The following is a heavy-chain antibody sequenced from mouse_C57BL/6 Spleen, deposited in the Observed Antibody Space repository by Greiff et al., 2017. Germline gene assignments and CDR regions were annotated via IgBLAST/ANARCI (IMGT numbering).Heavy chain of an antibody. CDR1: GYAFSSSW. CDR2: IYPGDGDT. CDR3: ARKGSYYGSTLDY. V-gene: IGHV1-82*01. D-gene: IGHD1-1*01. J-gene: IGHJ2*01. Sequence: QVQLQQSGPELVKPGASVKISCKASGYAFSSSWMNWVKQRPGKGLEWIGRIYPGDGDTNYNGKFKGKATLTADKSSSTAYMQLISLTSEDSAVYFWARKGSYYGSTLDYWGQGTTLTVSS.